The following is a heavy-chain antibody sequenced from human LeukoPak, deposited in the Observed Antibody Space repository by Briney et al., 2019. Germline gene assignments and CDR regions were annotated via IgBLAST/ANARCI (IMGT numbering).Heavy chain of an antibody. V-gene: IGHV4-59*01. J-gene: IGHJ3*02. CDR3: ASLPAGYSSGWFAFDI. Sequence: SETLSLTCTVSGDSISSYYWSWIRQPPGKGLEWIGYIYYSGSTNYNPSLKSRVTISVDTSKNQFSLKLSSVTAADTAVYYCASLPAGYSSGWFAFDIWGQGTMVTVSS. CDR2: IYYSGST. D-gene: IGHD6-19*01. CDR1: GDSISSYY.